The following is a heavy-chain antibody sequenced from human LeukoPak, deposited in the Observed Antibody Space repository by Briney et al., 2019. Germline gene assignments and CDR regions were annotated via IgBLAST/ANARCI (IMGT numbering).Heavy chain of an antibody. V-gene: IGHV3-11*01. CDR1: GFTFSDYY. CDR3: AKAESFLEWLLTSYYYYMDV. J-gene: IGHJ6*03. Sequence: GGSLRLSCAASGFTFSDYYMSWIRQAPGKGLEWVSYISSSGSTIYYADSVKGRFTISRDNAKNSLYLQMNSLRAEDTAVYYCAKAESFLEWLLTSYYYYMDVWGKGTTVTVSS. CDR2: ISSSGSTI. D-gene: IGHD3-3*01.